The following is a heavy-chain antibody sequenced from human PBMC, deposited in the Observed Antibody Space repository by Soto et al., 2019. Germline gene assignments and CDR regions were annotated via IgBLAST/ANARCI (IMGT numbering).Heavy chain of an antibody. Sequence: PGGSLRLSCAASGFTFSDYYMSWIRQAPGKGLEWVSYISSSSSYTNYADSVKGRFTISRDNAKNSLYLQMNSLRAEDTAVYYCARVGNSRSMYYFDYWGQGTLVTVSS. J-gene: IGHJ4*02. CDR2: ISSSSSYT. CDR3: ARVGNSRSMYYFDY. V-gene: IGHV3-11*06. CDR1: GFTFSDYY. D-gene: IGHD6-13*01.